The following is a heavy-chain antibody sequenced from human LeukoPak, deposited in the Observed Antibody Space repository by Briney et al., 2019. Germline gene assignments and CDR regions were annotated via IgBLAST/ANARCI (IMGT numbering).Heavy chain of an antibody. CDR1: GFTFSSYG. D-gene: IGHD4-23*01. J-gene: IGHJ4*02. V-gene: IGHV3-64*01. CDR2: ISSTGGTT. CDR3: ARAIRWASGY. Sequence: GGSLRLSCAATGFTFSSYGMVWVRQAPGKGLEYVSGISSTGGTTYYGNSVKGRFTISRDNSEDTLHLQMGSLISEDMAVYYCARAIRWASGYWGQGTLVTVAS.